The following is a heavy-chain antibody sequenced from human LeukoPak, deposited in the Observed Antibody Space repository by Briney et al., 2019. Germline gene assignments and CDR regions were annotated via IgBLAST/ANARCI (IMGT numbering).Heavy chain of an antibody. CDR2: IYTSGST. CDR1: GGSISSGSYY. D-gene: IGHD2-15*01. V-gene: IGHV4-61*02. Sequence: SETLSLTCTVSGGSISSGSYYWSWVRQPAGKGLEWIGRIYTSGSTNYNPSLKSRVTISVDTSKNQFSLNLRFVTAADTAVYHCARPLGYCSDSRCPQSWFDPWGLGTLVTVSS. CDR3: ARPLGYCSDSRCPQSWFDP. J-gene: IGHJ5*02.